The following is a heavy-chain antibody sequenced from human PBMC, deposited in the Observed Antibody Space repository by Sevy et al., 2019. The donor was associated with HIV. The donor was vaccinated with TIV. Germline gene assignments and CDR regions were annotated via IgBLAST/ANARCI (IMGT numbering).Heavy chain of an antibody. Sequence: GGSLRLSCAASGFTFSSYAMHWVRQAPGKGLEWVAVISYDGSKKYYADSVKGRFTISRDNSKNTLYLQMNSLRAEDTAVYYCARDRRSGTFDYWGQGTLVTVSS. J-gene: IGHJ4*02. CDR1: GFTFSSYA. CDR3: ARDRRSGTFDY. V-gene: IGHV3-30*04. D-gene: IGHD1-1*01. CDR2: ISYDGSKK.